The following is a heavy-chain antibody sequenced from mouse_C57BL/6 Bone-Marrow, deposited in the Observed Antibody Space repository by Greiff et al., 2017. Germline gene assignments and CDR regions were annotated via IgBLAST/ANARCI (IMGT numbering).Heavy chain of an antibody. J-gene: IGHJ4*01. CDR2: IYPRSGNT. CDR1: GYTFTSYG. Sequence: VQLVESGAELARPGASVKLSCKASGYTFTSYGISWVKQRTGQGLEWIGEIYPRSGNTYYNEKFKGKAPLTADKSSSTAYMALRSLTSEDSAVYFCARKGCYDYGEGSNYAMDCWGQGTSVPVSS. CDR3: ARKGCYDYGEGSNYAMDC. D-gene: IGHD2-4*01. V-gene: IGHV1-81*01.